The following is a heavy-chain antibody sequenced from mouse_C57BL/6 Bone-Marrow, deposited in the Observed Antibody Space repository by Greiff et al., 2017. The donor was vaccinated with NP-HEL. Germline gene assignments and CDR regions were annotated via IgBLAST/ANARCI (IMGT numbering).Heavy chain of an antibody. CDR3: ARGYDYDEGYAMDC. J-gene: IGHJ4*01. V-gene: IGHV5-17*01. CDR1: GFTFSDYG. CDR2: ISSGSSTI. D-gene: IGHD2-4*01. Sequence: EVMLVESGGGLVKPGGSLKLSCAASGFTFSDYGMHWVRQAPEKGLEWVAYISSGSSTIYYADTVKGRFTISRDNAKNTLFLQMTSLRSEDTAVYYCARGYDYDEGYAMDCWGHGPSVTVSS.